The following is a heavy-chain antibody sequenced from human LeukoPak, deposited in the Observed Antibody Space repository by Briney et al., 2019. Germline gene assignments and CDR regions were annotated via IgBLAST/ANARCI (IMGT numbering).Heavy chain of an antibody. CDR1: GFTFSNYA. CDR3: AKDLGLNNGGAFDI. V-gene: IGHV3-23*01. CDR2: ISGRGGST. Sequence: GGSLRLSCAASGFTFSNYAMSWVRQAPGKGLEWVSAISGRGGSTYYADSVKGRFTISRDNSKNTLYLQMNSLRVEDTAVYYCAKDLGLNNGGAFDIWGQGTMAIVSS. D-gene: IGHD1/OR15-1a*01. J-gene: IGHJ3*02.